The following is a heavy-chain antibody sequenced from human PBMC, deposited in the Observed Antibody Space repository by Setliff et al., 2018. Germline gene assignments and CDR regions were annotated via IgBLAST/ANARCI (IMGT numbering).Heavy chain of an antibody. V-gene: IGHV4-39*07. J-gene: IGHJ4*02. D-gene: IGHD3-9*01. CDR2: IYHSGST. CDR3: ATFTVIFYYFDY. Sequence: SETLSLTCTVSGGSIISSNYYWGWIRQPPGKGLEWIGSIYHSGSTYYNPSLKSRVTISVDTSKNQFSLKLRSVTAADTAVYYCATFTVIFYYFDYWGQGTLVTVSS. CDR1: GGSIISSNYY.